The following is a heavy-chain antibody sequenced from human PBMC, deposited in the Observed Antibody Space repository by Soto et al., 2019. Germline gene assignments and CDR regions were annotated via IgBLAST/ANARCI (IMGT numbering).Heavy chain of an antibody. CDR2: ISYDGSNK. CDR3: AKDNFTVTQGYSGMDV. V-gene: IGHV3-30*18. D-gene: IGHD4-17*01. J-gene: IGHJ6*02. Sequence: GGSLRLSCAASGFTFSSYGMHWVRQAPGKGLEWVAVISYDGSNKYYADSVKGRFTISRGNSKNTLYLQMNSLRAEDTAVYYCAKDNFTVTQGYSGMDVWGQGTTVTVYS. CDR1: GFTFSSYG.